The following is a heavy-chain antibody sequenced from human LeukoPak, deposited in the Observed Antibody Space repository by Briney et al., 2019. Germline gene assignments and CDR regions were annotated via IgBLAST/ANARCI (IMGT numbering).Heavy chain of an antibody. CDR3: ARDLASGDIVVVPAAIGY. J-gene: IGHJ4*02. V-gene: IGHV1-8*01. CDR1: GYTFTSYD. D-gene: IGHD2-2*01. Sequence: ASVKVSCKASGYTFTSYDINWMRQATGQGLEWMGWMNPNSGNTGYAQKFQGRVTMTRNTSISTAYMELSRLRSDDTAVYYCARDLASGDIVVVPAAIGYWGQGTLVTVSS. CDR2: MNPNSGNT.